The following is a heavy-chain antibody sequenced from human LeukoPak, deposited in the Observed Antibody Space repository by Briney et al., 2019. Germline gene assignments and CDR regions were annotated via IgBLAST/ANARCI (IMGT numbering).Heavy chain of an antibody. CDR1: GGSISSTNW. CDR2: IYSGGST. V-gene: IGHV3-53*01. J-gene: IGHJ1*01. D-gene: IGHD2-21*02. Sequence: ETLSLTCGVSGGSISSTNWWSWVRQPPGQGLEWVSVIYSGGSTYYADSVKGRFTISRDNSKNTLYLQMKSLRAEDTAVYYCARTDETAPAEDFQHWGQGTLVTVSS. CDR3: ARTDETAPAEDFQH.